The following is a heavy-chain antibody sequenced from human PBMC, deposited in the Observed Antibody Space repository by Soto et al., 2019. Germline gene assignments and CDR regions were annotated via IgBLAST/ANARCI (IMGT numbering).Heavy chain of an antibody. Sequence: GGSLRLSCAASGFAFSSYWMTWVRQAPGKGLEWLGNIKEDGSEKYQVDSVKGRFTMSRDNAEKSLFLQMSRLTAEDTAVYYCARLVATRGVDQFDYWGQGTPVTVSS. V-gene: IGHV3-7*05. J-gene: IGHJ4*02. D-gene: IGHD2-8*02. CDR1: GFAFSSYW. CDR3: ARLVATRGVDQFDY. CDR2: IKEDGSEK.